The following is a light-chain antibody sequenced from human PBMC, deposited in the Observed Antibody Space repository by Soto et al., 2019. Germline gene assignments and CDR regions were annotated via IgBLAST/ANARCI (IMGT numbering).Light chain of an antibody. CDR3: QLYGDSTRFT. CDR1: QSIPTSY. V-gene: IGKV3-20*01. Sequence: EIVLTQSPGTLSLSAGERATLSCRASQSIPTSYLSWYQKKPGQAPRLLIYGTSTRATGIPDSFSGGGSATDCILTISGLEPEDFAVYYCQLYGDSTRFTFGQGTKVEIK. CDR2: GTS. J-gene: IGKJ2*01.